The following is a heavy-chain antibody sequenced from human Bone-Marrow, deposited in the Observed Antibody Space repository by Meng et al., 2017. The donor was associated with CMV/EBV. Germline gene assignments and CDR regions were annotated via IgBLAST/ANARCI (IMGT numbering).Heavy chain of an antibody. D-gene: IGHD3-10*01. CDR1: GYTFTSYY. J-gene: IGHJ6*02. CDR2: INPSGGST. Sequence: ASVKVSCKASGYTFTSYYMHWVRQAPGQGLEWMGIINPSGGSTSYAQKFQGRVTMTRDTSTGTVYMELSSLRSEDTAVYYCARDLGDPTSNGSGSRKVGVYYYYGMDVWGQGTTVTVSS. CDR3: ARDLGDPTSNGSGSRKVGVYYYYGMDV. V-gene: IGHV1-46*01.